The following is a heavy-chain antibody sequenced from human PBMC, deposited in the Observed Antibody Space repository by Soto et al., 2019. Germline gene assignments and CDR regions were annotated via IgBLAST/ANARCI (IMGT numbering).Heavy chain of an antibody. D-gene: IGHD1-1*01. CDR1: GFTFSSYS. V-gene: IGHV3-21*01. CDR3: ARYTVERRLGYYYYYMDV. CDR2: ISSSSSYI. Sequence: GGSLRLSCAASGFTFSSYSMNRVRQAPGKGLEWVSSISSSSSYIYYADSVKGRFTISRDNAKNSLYLQMNSLRAEDTAVYYCARYTVERRLGYYYYYMDVWGKGTTVTVSS. J-gene: IGHJ6*03.